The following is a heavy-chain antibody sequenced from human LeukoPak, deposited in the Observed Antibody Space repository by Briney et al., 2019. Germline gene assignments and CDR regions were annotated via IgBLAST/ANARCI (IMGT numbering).Heavy chain of an antibody. CDR3: SRMIYCSGGSCSSDY. CDR2: IRSKAYGGTA. CDR1: GFTFSDYY. J-gene: IGHJ4*02. D-gene: IGHD2-15*01. V-gene: IGHV3-49*04. Sequence: PGGSLRLSCAASGFTFSDYYMTWVRQAPGKGLEWVGLIRSKAYGGTADYAASVKGRFTISRDDSKSIANLQMNSLKTEDTAMYYCSRMIYCSGGSCSSDYGGQGTLVTVSS.